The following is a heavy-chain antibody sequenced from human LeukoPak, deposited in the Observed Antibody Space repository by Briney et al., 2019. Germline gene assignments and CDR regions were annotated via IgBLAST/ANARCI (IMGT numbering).Heavy chain of an antibody. D-gene: IGHD3-22*01. Sequence: PGGSLRLSCAASGFTFSSYDMNWVRQAPGKGLEWVSSMSRSSTYIYYTDSVKGRFTISRDNAKNSLYLQMNTLRAEDTAVYYCARDRHKYNYDSGGYPPYWGQGTLVTVSS. J-gene: IGHJ4*02. CDR1: GFTFSSYD. CDR2: MSRSSTYI. CDR3: ARDRHKYNYDSGGYPPY. V-gene: IGHV3-21*01.